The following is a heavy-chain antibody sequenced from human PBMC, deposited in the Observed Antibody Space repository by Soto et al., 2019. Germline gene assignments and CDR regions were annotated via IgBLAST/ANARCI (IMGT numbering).Heavy chain of an antibody. CDR2: IYYSGST. D-gene: IGHD2-15*01. Sequence: SETLSLTCTVSGGSISSGGYYWSWIRQHPGKGLEWIGYIYYSGSTYYNPSLKSRVTISVDTSKNQFSLKLSSVTAADTAVYYCARAVVVVAATLSYYYYGMDVWGQGTTVTVS. V-gene: IGHV4-31*03. CDR3: ARAVVVVAATLSYYYYGMDV. J-gene: IGHJ6*02. CDR1: GGSISSGGYY.